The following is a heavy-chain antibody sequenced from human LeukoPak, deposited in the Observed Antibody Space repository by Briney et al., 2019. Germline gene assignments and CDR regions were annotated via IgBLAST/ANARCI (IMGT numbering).Heavy chain of an antibody. V-gene: IGHV1-69*01. D-gene: IGHD3-22*01. Sequence: PGGSLRLSCAASGFTFSIYAMSWVRQAPGQGLEWMGGIIPIFGTANYAQKFQGRVTITADESTSTAYMELSSLRSEDTAVYYCAREGRGYDSSGYYTDYWGQGTLVTVSS. J-gene: IGHJ4*02. CDR1: GFTFSIYA. CDR3: AREGRGYDSSGYYTDY. CDR2: IIPIFGTA.